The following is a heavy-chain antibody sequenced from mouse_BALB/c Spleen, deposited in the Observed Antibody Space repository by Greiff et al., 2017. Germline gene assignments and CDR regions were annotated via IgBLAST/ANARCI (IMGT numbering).Heavy chain of an antibody. CDR2: ISSGGGST. J-gene: IGHJ3*01. Sequence: EVMLVESGGGLVKPGGSLKLSCAASGFAFSSYDMSWVRQTPEKRLEWVAYISSGGGSTYYPDTVKGRFTISRDNAKNTLYLQMSSLKSEDTAMYHCARHDGYYAWFAYWGQGTLVTVSA. V-gene: IGHV5-12-1*01. D-gene: IGHD2-3*01. CDR1: GFAFSSYD. CDR3: ARHDGYYAWFAY.